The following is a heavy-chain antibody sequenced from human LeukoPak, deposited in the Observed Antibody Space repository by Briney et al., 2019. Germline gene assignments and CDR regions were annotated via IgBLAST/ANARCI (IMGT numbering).Heavy chain of an antibody. D-gene: IGHD6-13*01. CDR2: ISSSSSYI. J-gene: IGHJ4*02. CDR3: TRGPGSTWYSDY. V-gene: IGHV3-21*01. Sequence: GGSLRLSCAASGFTFSSYSMNWVRQAPGKGLEWVSSISSSSSYIYYADSVKGRFTISRDNAKNSLYLQMNSLRAEDTAVYYCTRGPGSTWYSDYWGQGTLVTVSS. CDR1: GFTFSSYS.